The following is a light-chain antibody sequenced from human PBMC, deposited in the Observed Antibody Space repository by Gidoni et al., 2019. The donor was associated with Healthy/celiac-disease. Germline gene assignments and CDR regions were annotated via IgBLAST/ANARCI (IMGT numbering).Light chain of an antibody. CDR2: DAS. Sequence: DIPMPQSPSSLSASVGDRVTITCQASQDISNYVNWYQQKPGKAPKLLSYDASNLETGVPSRFSGSGSGTDFTFTISSLQPEDIATYYCQQYDNLALTFGGGTKVEIK. CDR1: QDISNY. J-gene: IGKJ4*02. V-gene: IGKV1-33*01. CDR3: QQYDNLALT.